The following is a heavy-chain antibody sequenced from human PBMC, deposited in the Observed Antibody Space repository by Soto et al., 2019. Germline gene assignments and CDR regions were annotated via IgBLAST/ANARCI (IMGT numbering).Heavy chain of an antibody. J-gene: IGHJ3*02. D-gene: IGHD4-17*01. CDR2: ISSTGGST. Sequence: EVQLVESGGGLVQPGGSLRLSCAASGFTFSSYAMHWVRPAPGQGLEYVSAISSTGGSTHYANSVKGRFTISRDNSQNTLYLQIGSLRAEDMAVYYCARDGLRQDAFDIWGQGTMVTVSS. CDR3: ARDGLRQDAFDI. V-gene: IGHV3-64*01. CDR1: GFTFSSYA.